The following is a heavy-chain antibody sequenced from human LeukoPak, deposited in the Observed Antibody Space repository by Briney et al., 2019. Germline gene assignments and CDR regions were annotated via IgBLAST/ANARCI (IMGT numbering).Heavy chain of an antibody. CDR1: GYRFTSYW. CDR3: ARQAPPWFGELSVYYYYMDV. D-gene: IGHD3-10*01. CDR2: INPGDSDDI. J-gene: IGHJ6*03. Sequence: GESLKISCKASGYRFTSYWIGWVRQMPGKGLEWMGIINPGDSDDIRYSPSFQGQVTFSADKSISTAYLQWSSLKASDTAMYYCARQAPPWFGELSVYYYYMDVWGKGTTVTVSS. V-gene: IGHV5-51*01.